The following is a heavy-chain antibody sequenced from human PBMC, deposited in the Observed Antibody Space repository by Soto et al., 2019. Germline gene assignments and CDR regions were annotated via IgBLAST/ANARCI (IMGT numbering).Heavy chain of an antibody. V-gene: IGHV3-13*01. D-gene: IGHD2-15*01. J-gene: IGHJ5*02. CDR2: IGTAGDT. CDR3: ARGMGYCSGGSCYDWFDP. Sequence: PVGSLRLSCAAPGFTFSSYDMHWVRQATGKGLEWVSAIGTAGDTYYPGSVKGRFTISRENAKNSLYLQMNSLRAGDTAVYYCARGMGYCSGGSCYDWFDPWGQGTLVTVSS. CDR1: GFTFSSYD.